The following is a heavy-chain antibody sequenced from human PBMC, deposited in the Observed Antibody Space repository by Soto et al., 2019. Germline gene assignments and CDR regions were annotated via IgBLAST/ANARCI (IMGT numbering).Heavy chain of an antibody. D-gene: IGHD2-2*01. CDR3: AREVRVYCSSTSCAGANYYYYYMDV. J-gene: IGHJ6*03. CDR1: GYTFTSYG. Sequence: ASVKVSCKASGYTFTSYGISWVRQAPGQGLEWMGWISAYNGNTNYAQKLQGRVTMTTDTSTSTAYMELRSLRSDDTAVYYCAREVRVYCSSTSCAGANYYYYYMDVWGKGTTVTVSS. V-gene: IGHV1-18*01. CDR2: ISAYNGNT.